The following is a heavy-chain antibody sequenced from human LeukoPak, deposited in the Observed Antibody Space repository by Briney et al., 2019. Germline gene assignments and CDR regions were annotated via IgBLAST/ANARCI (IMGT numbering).Heavy chain of an antibody. CDR2: ISGSGGST. D-gene: IGHD6-19*01. J-gene: IGHJ6*03. V-gene: IGHV3-23*01. CDR1: GFTFSSYG. Sequence: GGSLRLSCAASGFTFSSYGMRWVRQAPGKGLEWVSAISGSGGSTYYADSVKGRFTISRDNSKNTLYLQMNSLRAEDTAVYYCARGAAVAGIYYYYMDVWGKGTTVTVSS. CDR3: ARGAAVAGIYYYYMDV.